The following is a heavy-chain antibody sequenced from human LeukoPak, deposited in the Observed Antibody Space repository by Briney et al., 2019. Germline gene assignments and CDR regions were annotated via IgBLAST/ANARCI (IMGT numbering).Heavy chain of an antibody. CDR3: ARTELGYCSSTSCFPSNDAFDI. Sequence: SGTLSLTCAVSGGSISSSNWWSWVRQPPGKGLEWIGEIYHSGSTNYNPPLKSRVTISVDKSKNQFSLKPSSVTAADTAVYYCARTELGYCSSTSCFPSNDAFDIWGQGTMVTVSS. CDR2: IYHSGST. J-gene: IGHJ3*02. CDR1: GGSISSSNW. V-gene: IGHV4-4*02. D-gene: IGHD2-2*01.